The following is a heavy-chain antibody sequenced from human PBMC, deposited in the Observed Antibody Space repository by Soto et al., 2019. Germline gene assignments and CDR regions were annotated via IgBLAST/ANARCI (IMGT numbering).Heavy chain of an antibody. CDR1: GFTFSRYA. CDR3: AKDQAMIVVVIADY. V-gene: IGHV3-23*01. D-gene: IGHD3-22*01. J-gene: IGHJ4*02. CDR2: ISGSGGST. Sequence: EVQLLESGGGLVQPGGSLRLSCAASGFTFSRYAMSWVRQAPGKGLEWVSAISGSGGSTYYADSVKGRFTISRDNSKNTLYLTRNSMRAEDTGVYYCAKDQAMIVVVIADYWGKGTLVTVYS.